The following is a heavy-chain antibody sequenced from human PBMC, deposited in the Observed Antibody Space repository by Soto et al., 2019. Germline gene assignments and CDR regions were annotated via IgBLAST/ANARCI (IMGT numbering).Heavy chain of an antibody. CDR1: GFSLSSHA. V-gene: IGHV3-23*01. J-gene: IGHJ4*02. Sequence: GGSLRLSCVASGFSLSSHAVSWVRQTPEKGLEWVSSISDSGATSSYADFVKGRFTVSRDNSRNTLYLQMDSLRVEDTAVYYCAKGKYYYVSGGNPPVGYWGQGTVVTVSS. CDR2: ISDSGATS. CDR3: AKGKYYYVSGGNPPVGY. D-gene: IGHD3-10*02.